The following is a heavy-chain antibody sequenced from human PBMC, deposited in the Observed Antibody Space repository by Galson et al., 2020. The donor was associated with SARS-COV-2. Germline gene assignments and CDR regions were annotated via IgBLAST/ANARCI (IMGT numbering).Heavy chain of an antibody. V-gene: IGHV3-30*04. CDR2: ISYDGSNK. J-gene: IGHJ3*02. D-gene: IGHD1-26*01. Sequence: GESLKISCAASGFTFSSYAMHWVRQAPGKGLEWEAVISYDGSNKYYADSVKGRFTISRDNSKNTLYLQMNSLRAEDTAVYYCTGGLLGAFDIWGQGTMVTVSS. CDR3: TGGLLGAFDI. CDR1: GFTFSSYA.